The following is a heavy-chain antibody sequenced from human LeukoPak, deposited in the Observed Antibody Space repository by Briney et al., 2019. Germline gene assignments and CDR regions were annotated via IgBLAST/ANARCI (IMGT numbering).Heavy chain of an antibody. D-gene: IGHD5-24*01. CDR3: ARSSKQEMATRRAFDY. CDR1: GYTFTGYY. J-gene: IGHJ4*02. Sequence: ASVKVSCKASGYTFTGYYMHWVRQAPGQGLEWMGWINPSSGGTNYAQKFQGRVTMTRDTSISTAYMELSRLRSDDTAVYYCARSSKQEMATRRAFDYWGQGTLVTVSS. CDR2: INPSSGGT. V-gene: IGHV1-2*02.